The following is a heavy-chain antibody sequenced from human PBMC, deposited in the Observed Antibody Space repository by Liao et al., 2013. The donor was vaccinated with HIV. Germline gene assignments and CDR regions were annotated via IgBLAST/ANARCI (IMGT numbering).Heavy chain of an antibody. V-gene: IGHV4-4*07. CDR3: AGRLWFGEFDAFVY. CDR1: GGSINNYL. CDR2: IKTSGSP. D-gene: IGHD3-10*01. Sequence: QVQLQESGPGLVKPSDTLSLTCTVSGGSINNYLWSWIRQPAGKGLEWIGRIKTSGSPTYNPSLKSRVTMSIDTSRNQFSVNLNSVTAADTAVYYCAGRLWFGEFDAFVYLGPGDNGHRLF. J-gene: IGHJ3*02.